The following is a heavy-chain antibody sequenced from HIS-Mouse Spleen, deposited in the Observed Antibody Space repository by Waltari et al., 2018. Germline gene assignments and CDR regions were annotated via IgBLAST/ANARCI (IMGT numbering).Heavy chain of an antibody. CDR1: GFTFSSYA. V-gene: IGHV3-23*01. D-gene: IGHD6-13*01. CDR3: AKGFIAAAGTDY. J-gene: IGHJ4*02. Sequence: EVQLLESGGGLVQPGGSLRLSCAAPGFTFSSYAMSGVRQAPGTGLEWVSAISGSGGSTYYADSVKGRFTISRDNSKNTLYLQMNSLRAEDTAVYYCAKGFIAAAGTDYWGQGTLVTVSS. CDR2: ISGSGGST.